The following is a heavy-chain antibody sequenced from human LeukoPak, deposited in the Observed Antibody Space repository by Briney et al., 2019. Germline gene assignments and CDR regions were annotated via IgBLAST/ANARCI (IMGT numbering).Heavy chain of an antibody. CDR3: ARDRSSCSGGSCTEVLDY. J-gene: IGHJ4*02. Sequence: GGSLRLSCAASGFTFSSYAMHWVRQAPGKGLEWVAVISYDGSNKYYADSVKGRFTISRDNSKNTLYLQMNSLRAEDTAVYYCARDRSSCSGGSCTEVLDYWGQGTLVTVSS. V-gene: IGHV3-30*04. CDR2: ISYDGSNK. D-gene: IGHD2-15*01. CDR1: GFTFSSYA.